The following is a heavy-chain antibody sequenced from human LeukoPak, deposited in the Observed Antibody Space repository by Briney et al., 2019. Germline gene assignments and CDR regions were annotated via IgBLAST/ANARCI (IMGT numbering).Heavy chain of an antibody. V-gene: IGHV3-23*01. J-gene: IGHJ4*02. CDR2: ISGSGGST. CDR1: GFTFSSYA. Sequence: GGSLRLSCAASGFTFSSYAMSWVRQAPGKGLECVSAISGSGGSTYYADSVKGRFAISRDNSKNTLYLQMNSLRAEDTAVYYCAKDRGYSYGLYYFDYWGQGTLVTVSS. CDR3: AKDRGYSYGLYYFDY. D-gene: IGHD5-18*01.